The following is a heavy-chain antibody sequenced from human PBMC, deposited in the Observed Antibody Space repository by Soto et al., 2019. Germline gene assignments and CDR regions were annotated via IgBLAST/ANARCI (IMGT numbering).Heavy chain of an antibody. CDR2: IRSKAYGGTT. D-gene: IGHD5-12*01. Sequence: GGSLRLSCTASGFTFGDYAMSWFRQAPGKGLEWVGFIRSKAYGGTTEYAASVKGRFTISRDDSKSIAYLQMNNLKTEDTAVYYCTRAVSGYDLSFDYWGQGTLVTVSS. V-gene: IGHV3-49*03. CDR3: TRAVSGYDLSFDY. CDR1: GFTFGDYA. J-gene: IGHJ4*02.